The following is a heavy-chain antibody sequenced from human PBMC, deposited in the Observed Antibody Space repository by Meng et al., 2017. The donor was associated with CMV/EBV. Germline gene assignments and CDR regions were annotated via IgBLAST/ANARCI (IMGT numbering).Heavy chain of an antibody. J-gene: IGHJ6*02. Sequence: GESLKISCKGSGYSFTSYWIDWVRQMPGKGLEWMGIIYPGDSDTRYSPSFQGQVTISADKSISTAYLQWSSLKASDTAMYYCARVVDSSSSQIYYYYGMDVWGQGTTVTVSS. V-gene: IGHV5-51*01. D-gene: IGHD6-6*01. CDR1: GYSFTSYW. CDR2: IYPGDSDT. CDR3: ARVVDSSSSQIYYYYGMDV.